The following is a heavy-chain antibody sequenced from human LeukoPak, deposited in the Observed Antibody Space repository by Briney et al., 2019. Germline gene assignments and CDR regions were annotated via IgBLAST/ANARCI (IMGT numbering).Heavy chain of an antibody. CDR3: AREFAATASDY. CDR2: ISYDGSNK. J-gene: IGHJ4*02. Sequence: GGSLRLSCAASVFTFSSYAMHWVRQAPGKGLEWVAVISYDGSNKYYADSVKGRFTISRDNSKNTLYLQMNSLRAEDTAVYYCAREFAATASDYWGQGTLVTVSS. CDR1: VFTFSSYA. V-gene: IGHV3-30*04. D-gene: IGHD6-25*01.